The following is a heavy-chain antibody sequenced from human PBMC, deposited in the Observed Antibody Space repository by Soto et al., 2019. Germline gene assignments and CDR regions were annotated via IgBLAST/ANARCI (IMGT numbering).Heavy chain of an antibody. CDR2: IRSKAYGGTT. Sequence: SGGSLRLSCTASGFTFGDYAMSWFRQAPGKGLEWVGFIRSKAYGGTTEYAASVKGRFTISRDDSKSIAYLQMNILKTEDTAVYYCTRVEIVVVPAAIPSRHRLYYYSYYGMDVWGQGTTVTVS. CDR3: TRVEIVVVPAAIPSRHRLYYYSYYGMDV. D-gene: IGHD2-2*02. V-gene: IGHV3-49*03. CDR1: GFTFGDYA. J-gene: IGHJ6*02.